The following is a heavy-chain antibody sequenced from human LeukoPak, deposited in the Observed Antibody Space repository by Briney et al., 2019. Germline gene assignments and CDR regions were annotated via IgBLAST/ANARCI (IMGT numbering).Heavy chain of an antibody. Sequence: GGSLRLSCAASGFTFSSYSMNWVRQAPGKGLEWVSSISSSSSYIYYADSVKGRFTISRDNAKNSLYLQMNSLRAEDTAVYYCAREFRKQLTPSWFDPWGQGTLVTVSS. CDR2: ISSSSSYI. CDR1: GFTFSSYS. J-gene: IGHJ5*02. CDR3: AREFRKQLTPSWFDP. D-gene: IGHD6-13*01. V-gene: IGHV3-21*01.